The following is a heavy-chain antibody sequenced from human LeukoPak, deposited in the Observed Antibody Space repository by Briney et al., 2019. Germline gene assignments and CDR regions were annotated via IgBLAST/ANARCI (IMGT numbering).Heavy chain of an antibody. J-gene: IGHJ4*02. CDR3: ARDLDYDYVWGSPLY. D-gene: IGHD3-16*01. Sequence: GGSLRLSCAASGFTFSSYDMHWVRQATGKGLEWVSAIGTAGDTYYPGSVKGRFTISRDNSKNTLYLQMNSLRAEDTAVYYCARDLDYDYVWGSPLYWGQGTLVTVSS. V-gene: IGHV3-13*01. CDR2: IGTAGDT. CDR1: GFTFSSYD.